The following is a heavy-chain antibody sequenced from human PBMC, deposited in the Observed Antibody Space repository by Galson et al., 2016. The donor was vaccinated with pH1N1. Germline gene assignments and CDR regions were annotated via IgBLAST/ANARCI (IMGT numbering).Heavy chain of an antibody. CDR2: IYHRSKWYY. Sequence: CAISGDSVSNRSDTWNWIRQSPRRGLEWLGRIYHRSKWYYEYAPSLQGRLRISPDTSSNQMSLHLNSVTLDDAAVYYCAREVWLRRGYYIDHWGQGSLVTASS. CDR3: AREVWLRRGYYIDH. CDR1: GDSVSNRSDT. V-gene: IGHV6-1*01. D-gene: IGHD3-3*01. J-gene: IGHJ4*02.